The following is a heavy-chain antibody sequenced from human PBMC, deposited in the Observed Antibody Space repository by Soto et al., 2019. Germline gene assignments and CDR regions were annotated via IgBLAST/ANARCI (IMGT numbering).Heavy chain of an antibody. CDR2: ISAYNGNT. Sequence: ASVKVSCKASGYTFTNYGITWVRQAPGQGLEWMGWISAYNGNTIYAQKLQGRDTMTTDTSTRTAYMELRSLRSDDTAVYYCARAYFWAIAVAGYYFDYWGQGTLVTVSS. J-gene: IGHJ4*02. V-gene: IGHV1-18*01. D-gene: IGHD6-19*01. CDR3: ARAYFWAIAVAGYYFDY. CDR1: GYTFTNYG.